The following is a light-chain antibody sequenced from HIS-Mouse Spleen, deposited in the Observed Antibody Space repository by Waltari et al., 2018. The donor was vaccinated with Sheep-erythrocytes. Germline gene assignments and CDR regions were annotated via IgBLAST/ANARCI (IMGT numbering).Light chain of an antibody. V-gene: IGLV2-11*01. CDR3: CSYAGSYNHV. Sequence: QSALTQPRSVSGSPGQSVTISCTGTSSDVGGYHYVSWYQQHPGKAPKLMIYDVSKRPSGVPDRFSGYKSGNTASLTISGLQAEDEADYYCCSYAGSYNHVFATGTKVTVL. CDR2: DVS. CDR1: SSDVGGYHY. J-gene: IGLJ1*01.